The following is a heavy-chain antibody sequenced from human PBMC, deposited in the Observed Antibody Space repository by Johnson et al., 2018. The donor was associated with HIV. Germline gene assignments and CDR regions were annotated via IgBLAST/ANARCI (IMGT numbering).Heavy chain of an antibody. V-gene: IGHV3-23*04. CDR3: ARTKLEFLAPDAFDL. CDR2: IYRGGNT. CDR1: GFTFSSSA. D-gene: IGHD3-10*01. J-gene: IGHJ3*01. Sequence: VQLVESGGGLVQPGGSLRLSCAASGFTFSSSAMSWVRQAPGKGLEWVSTIYRGGNTYYADSVKGRFTIARDISKNTLYLQIDTLKAEDTAVYFCARTKLEFLAPDAFDLWGQGTMVSVSS.